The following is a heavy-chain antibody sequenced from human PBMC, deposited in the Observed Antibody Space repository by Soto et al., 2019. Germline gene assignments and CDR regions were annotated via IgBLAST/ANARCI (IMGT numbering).Heavy chain of an antibody. CDR2: INNRRNT. CDR1: GWSLSGHY. Sequence: QVQLQEWGAGLLKPSENLSLTCSVYGWSLSGHYWSWIRQTPGKGLEWIAEINNRRNTNYNPSLKSLVHISVDSSKNQFSLKLNSVTSADTALYYCARGEFGIRYWSSTSYYCAFDIWGQGTMVPVSS. D-gene: IGHD2-2*01. V-gene: IGHV4-34*01. J-gene: IGHJ3*02. CDR3: ARGEFGIRYWSSTSYYCAFDI.